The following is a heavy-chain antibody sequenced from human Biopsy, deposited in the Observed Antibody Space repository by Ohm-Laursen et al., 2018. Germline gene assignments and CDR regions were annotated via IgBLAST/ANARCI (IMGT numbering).Heavy chain of an antibody. Sequence: SLRLSCTASGFTFTHAWMTWVRQAPGKGLEWVSVIDSGGYTHYTDSVKGRFTISRDNSKNTLYLQMNNLSAEDTAVYYCARSTYYYESSGTRRGLDIWGQGTMVTVSS. D-gene: IGHD3-22*01. CDR3: ARSTYYYESSGTRRGLDI. CDR2: IDSGGYT. V-gene: IGHV3-53*01. CDR1: GFTFTHAW. J-gene: IGHJ3*02.